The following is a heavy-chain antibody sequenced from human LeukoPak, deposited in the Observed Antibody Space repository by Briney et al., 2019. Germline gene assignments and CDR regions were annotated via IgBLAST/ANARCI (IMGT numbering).Heavy chain of an antibody. D-gene: IGHD2-21*02. CDR3: ARGGAYCGGDCYFDY. CDR2: INPNSGGT. CDR1: GYTFTGYY. V-gene: IGHV1-2*06. J-gene: IGHJ4*02. Sequence: GASVKVSCKASGYTFTGYYMHWVRQAPGQGLEWMGRINPNSGGTNYAQKFQGRVTMTRDTSISTAYMELSRLRSDDTAVYYCARGGAYCGGDCYFDYWGQGTLVTVSS.